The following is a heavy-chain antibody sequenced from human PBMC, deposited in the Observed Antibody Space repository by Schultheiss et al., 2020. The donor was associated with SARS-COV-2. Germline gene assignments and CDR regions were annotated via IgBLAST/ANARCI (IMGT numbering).Heavy chain of an antibody. J-gene: IGHJ6*02. CDR2: MNPNSGNT. V-gene: IGHV1-18*01. CDR3: ARVGWEPDYYYYGMDV. CDR1: GYTFTSYG. Sequence: ASVKVSCKASGYTFTSYGISWVRQAPGQGLEWMGWMNPNSGNTGYAQKLQGRVTMTTDTSTSTAYMELSSLTSDDTAVYYCARVGWEPDYYYYGMDVWGQGTTVTVSS. D-gene: IGHD1-26*01.